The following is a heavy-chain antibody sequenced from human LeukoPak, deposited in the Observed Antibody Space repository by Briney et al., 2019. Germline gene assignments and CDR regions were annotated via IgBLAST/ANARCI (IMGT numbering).Heavy chain of an antibody. CDR2: ISSSSCYI. CDR1: GFTFSIYS. D-gene: IGHD3-3*01. J-gene: IGHJ4*02. CDR3: ASLSGPPDY. V-gene: IGHV3-21*01. Sequence: PGGSLRLSCAASGFTFSIYSMNWVRHATGKGLEWVSSISSSSCYIYYAALVNGRFTISRDNAKNSLYLQMNSLRAEETDVYYCASLSGPPDYWGQGTMVTVSS.